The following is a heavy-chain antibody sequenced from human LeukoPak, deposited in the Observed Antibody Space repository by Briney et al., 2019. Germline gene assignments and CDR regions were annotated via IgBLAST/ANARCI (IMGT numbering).Heavy chain of an antibody. CDR3: ARGDSGYYYGMDV. CDR2: IHSGGST. J-gene: IGHJ6*02. V-gene: IGHV3-53*01. D-gene: IGHD3-10*01. CDR1: GFTFSSYS. Sequence: PGGSLRLSCAASGFTFSSYSMNWVRQAPGKGLEWVSVIHSGGSTYYADSVKGRFTISRDNSKNTLYLQMNSLRAEDTAVYYCARGDSGYYYGMDVWGQGTTVTVSS.